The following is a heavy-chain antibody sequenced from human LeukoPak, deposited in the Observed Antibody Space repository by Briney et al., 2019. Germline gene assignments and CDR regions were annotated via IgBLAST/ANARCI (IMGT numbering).Heavy chain of an antibody. D-gene: IGHD2-15*01. CDR1: GGSISSSSYY. J-gene: IGHJ5*02. V-gene: IGHV4-39*01. Sequence: SETLSLTCSVSGGSISSSSYYWGWIRQPPGKGLEWIGSIYYNGNAYYNPSLKSRVTISGGTSKNQFSLKLSSVTAADTAVYYCARGLSHCSGGSCYLTWFDPWGQGTLVTVSS. CDR3: ARGLSHCSGGSCYLTWFDP. CDR2: IYYNGNA.